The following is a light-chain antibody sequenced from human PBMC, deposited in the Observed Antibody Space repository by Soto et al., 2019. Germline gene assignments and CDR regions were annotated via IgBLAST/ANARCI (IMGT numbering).Light chain of an antibody. CDR2: EVS. V-gene: IGLV2-8*01. J-gene: IGLJ2*01. CDR3: SSYAGSNNLGV. Sequence: QSVLTQPPSASGSPGQSVTISCTGTSSDVGGYNYVSWYQQHPGKAPKFMIYEVSKRPSGVPDRFSGSKSGNTASLTVSGLQAEDEADYYCSSYAGSNNLGVFGGGTKLTVL. CDR1: SSDVGGYNY.